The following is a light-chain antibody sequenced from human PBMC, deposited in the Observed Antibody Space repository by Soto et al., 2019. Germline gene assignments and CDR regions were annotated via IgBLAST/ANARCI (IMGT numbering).Light chain of an antibody. CDR1: SSDIGAYNY. Sequence: QSVLTQPASVSGSPGQSITISRTGTSSDIGAYNYVSWYQQHSGKVPKLIIFEVNNRPSGVSDRFSGSKSANTASLTISGLQAEDEAEYYCCSYTTSYTYVFGTGTKVTVL. CDR3: CSYTTSYTYV. V-gene: IGLV2-14*03. J-gene: IGLJ1*01. CDR2: EVN.